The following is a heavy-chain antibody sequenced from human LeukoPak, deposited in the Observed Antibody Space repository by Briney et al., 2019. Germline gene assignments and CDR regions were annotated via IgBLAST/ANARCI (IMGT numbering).Heavy chain of an antibody. Sequence: GSLRLSCGASGFTFSNYAMYWVRPAPGKGLEWVSGLTGGGDFTYYADSVKGRFTISRDNSKNTLYLEMNSLRADDTAVYYCAKRGNTISFFDPWGQGTLVTVSS. D-gene: IGHD5-24*01. J-gene: IGHJ5*02. CDR3: AKRGNTISFFDP. CDR1: GFTFSNYA. V-gene: IGHV3-23*01. CDR2: LTGGGDFT.